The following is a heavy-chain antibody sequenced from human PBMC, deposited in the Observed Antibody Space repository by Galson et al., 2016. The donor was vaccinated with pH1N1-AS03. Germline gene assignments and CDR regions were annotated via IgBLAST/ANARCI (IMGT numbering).Heavy chain of an antibody. CDR1: GFTFSNYG. J-gene: IGHJ4*02. CDR3: ARHQGVAIEGRLSGGLDY. Sequence: SLRLSCAASGFTFSNYGIHWVRQAPGKGLEWVAFIRDDGSDRHYAKSVKGRFTISRDNSKGTVHLQMNSLRSEDTATYYCARHQGVAIEGRLSGGLDYWGQGTLVTVSS. V-gene: IGHV3-30*02. D-gene: IGHD2-15*01. CDR2: IRDDGSDR.